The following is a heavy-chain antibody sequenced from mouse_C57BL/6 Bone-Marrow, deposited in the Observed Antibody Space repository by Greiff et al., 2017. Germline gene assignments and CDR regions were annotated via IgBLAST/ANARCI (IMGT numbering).Heavy chain of an antibody. CDR2: FHPHNDDT. Sequence: VQLQQSGAELVKPGASVKMSCKASGSTFTTYPIAWMKQNHGKSLEWIGTFHPHNDDTKYNEKFKGKATFPVATSSNTFYLDLLRLTSDDSAVYYCARSSNFCCNFDYWGQGTTLTVSS. J-gene: IGHJ2*01. D-gene: IGHD2-5*01. CDR3: ARSSNFCCNFDY. CDR1: GSTFTTYP. V-gene: IGHV1-47*01.